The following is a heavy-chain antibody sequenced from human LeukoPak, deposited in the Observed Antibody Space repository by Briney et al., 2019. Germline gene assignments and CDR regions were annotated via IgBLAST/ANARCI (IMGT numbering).Heavy chain of an antibody. V-gene: IGHV1-69*04. CDR2: IIPILGIA. CDR1: GGTFSSYA. CDR3: ARDLQWDYDILTGYYTFDY. Sequence: SVKVSCKASGGTFSSYAISWVRQAPGQGLEWMGRIIPILGIANYAQKFQGRVTITADKSTSTAYMELSSLRSEDTAVYYCARDLQWDYDILTGYYTFDYWGQGTLVTVSS. D-gene: IGHD3-9*01. J-gene: IGHJ4*02.